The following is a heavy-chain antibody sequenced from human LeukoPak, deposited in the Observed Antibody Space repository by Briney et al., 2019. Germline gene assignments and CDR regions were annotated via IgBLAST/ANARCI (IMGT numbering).Heavy chain of an antibody. CDR2: IYRGGTT. J-gene: IGHJ4*02. D-gene: IGHD6-13*01. V-gene: IGHV4-38-2*01. CDR1: GHSISSTYY. Sequence: SETLSLTCAVSGHSISSTYYWGWIRQPPGKGLEWIGSIYRGGTTYYNPSLKSRVTTSIDTSKNQFSLSLRSVTAADAAVYYCSAERAGTIIDYWGQGTLVTVSS. CDR3: SAERAGTIIDY.